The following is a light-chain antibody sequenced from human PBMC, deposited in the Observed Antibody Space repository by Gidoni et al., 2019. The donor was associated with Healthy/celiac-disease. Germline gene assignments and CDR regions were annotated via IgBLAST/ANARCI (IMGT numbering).Light chain of an antibody. CDR2: KAS. V-gene: IGKV1-5*03. J-gene: IGKJ1*01. CDR1: QSISSW. Sequence: DIQMTQSPSTLSASVGDRVTITCRASQSISSWLAWYQQKPGKAPKLLIYKASSFESGVPSRFSGRGSGTEFTLTISSLQPDDFATYYCQQYNSYPWTFGQXTKVEIK. CDR3: QQYNSYPWT.